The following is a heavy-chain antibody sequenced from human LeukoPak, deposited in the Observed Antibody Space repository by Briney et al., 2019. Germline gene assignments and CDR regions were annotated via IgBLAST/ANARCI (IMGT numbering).Heavy chain of an antibody. CDR2: IRSKGDGGAT. V-gene: IGHV3-15*01. CDR3: TADHYN. J-gene: IGHJ4*02. CDR1: GITLTNVW. D-gene: IGHD3-10*01. Sequence: GGSLRLSCAASGITLTNVWMSWVRQAPGKGLEWIARIRSKGDGGATDYAAPVKDRFTISRDDSANTLYLQMNSLETDDTGIYYCTADHYNWGQGTLVTVSS.